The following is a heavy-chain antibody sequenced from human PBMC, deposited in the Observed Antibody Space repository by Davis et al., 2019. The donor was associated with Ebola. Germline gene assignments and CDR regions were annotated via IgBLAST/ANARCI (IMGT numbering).Heavy chain of an antibody. J-gene: IGHJ6*02. Sequence: PSETLSLTCAVYGGSFSGYYWGWIRQPPGKGLEWIGSIYYSGSTYYNPSLKSRVTISVDTSKNQFSLKLSSVTAADTAVYYCARRAELWTHYYYYGMDVWGQGTTVTVSS. V-gene: IGHV4-39*01. D-gene: IGHD5-18*01. CDR1: GGSFSGYY. CDR2: IYYSGST. CDR3: ARRAELWTHYYYYGMDV.